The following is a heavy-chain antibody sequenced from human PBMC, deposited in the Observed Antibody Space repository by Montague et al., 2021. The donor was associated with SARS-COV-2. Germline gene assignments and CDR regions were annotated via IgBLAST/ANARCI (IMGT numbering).Heavy chain of an antibody. CDR2: INHSGST. J-gene: IGHJ5*02. CDR3: ASLTLGYCSSTSCYSDWFDL. D-gene: IGHD2-2*02. CDR1: GGSFSGYY. V-gene: IGHV4-34*01. Sequence: SETLSLTCAVYGGSFSGYYWSWIRQPPGKGLEWIGEINHSGSTNYNPSLKSRVTISVDTSKNQFSLKLSSVTAADTAVCYCASLTLGYCSSTSCYSDWFDLWGQGTLVTVPS.